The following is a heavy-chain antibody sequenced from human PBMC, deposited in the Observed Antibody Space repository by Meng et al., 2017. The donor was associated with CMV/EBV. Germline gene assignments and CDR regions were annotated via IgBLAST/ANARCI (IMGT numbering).Heavy chain of an antibody. CDR3: ASQGRAARPGY. CDR1: GFTFSSYE. D-gene: IGHD6-6*01. CDR2: ISIGGTTR. J-gene: IGHJ4*02. V-gene: IGHV3-48*03. Sequence: GESLKISCAASGFTFSSYEMNWVRQAPGQGLEWISYISIGGTTRYYADSVMGRFTISRDNAKNSLYLQMNSLRVEDTAVYYCASQGRAARPGYWGQGTLVTVSS.